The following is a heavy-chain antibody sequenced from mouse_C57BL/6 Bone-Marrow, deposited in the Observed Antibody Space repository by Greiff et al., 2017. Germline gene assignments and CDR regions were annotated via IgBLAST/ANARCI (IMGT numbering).Heavy chain of an antibody. CDR2: IWSGGST. V-gene: IGHV2-2*01. CDR1: GFSLTSYG. CDR3: ARGGTLAY. D-gene: IGHD2-14*01. Sequence: QVQLQHSGPGLVQPSQSLSITCTVSGFSLTSYGVHWVRQSPGKGLAWLGVIWSGGSTDSNAAFISRLSISKDNSKSQVFFKMNSLHADDTAIYYCARGGTLAYWGQGSLVTVSA. J-gene: IGHJ3*01.